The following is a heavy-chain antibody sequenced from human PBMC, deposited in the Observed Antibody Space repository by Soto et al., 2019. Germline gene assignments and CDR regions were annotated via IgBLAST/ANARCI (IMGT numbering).Heavy chain of an antibody. CDR2: IKQDGSEK. J-gene: IGHJ4*02. D-gene: IGHD2-2*01. Sequence: EVQLVESGGGLVQPGGSLRLSCAATGFTFSSYWMSWVRQAPGKGLEWVANIKQDGSEKYYVDSVKGRFTISRDNAKNSLYLQMIRLRAEVTAVYYCARDHYCSSTSCPTDYWGQGTLVTVSS. CDR1: GFTFSSYW. V-gene: IGHV3-7*01. CDR3: ARDHYCSSTSCPTDY.